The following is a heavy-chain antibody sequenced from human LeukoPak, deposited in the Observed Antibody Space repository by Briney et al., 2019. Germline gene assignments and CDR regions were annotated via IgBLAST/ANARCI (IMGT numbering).Heavy chain of an antibody. CDR3: ARTENYIPEDCFDP. V-gene: IGHV4-39*01. Sequence: PSETLSLTCSVSGGSIGSSSYCWGWIRQPPGKGLEWIGTICYSGSTFYNPSLKSRVTLSVDTSKNQFSLKLSSVTAADTAVYYCARTENYIPEDCFDPWGREPWSPSPQ. CDR2: ICYSGST. D-gene: IGHD5-24*01. J-gene: IGHJ5*02. CDR1: GGSIGSSSYC.